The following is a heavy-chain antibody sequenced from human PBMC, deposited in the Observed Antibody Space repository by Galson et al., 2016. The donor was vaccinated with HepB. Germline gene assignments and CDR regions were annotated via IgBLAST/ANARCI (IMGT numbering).Heavy chain of an antibody. J-gene: IGHJ1*01. Sequence: SLRLSCAASGFTFSRFWMNWVRQAPGKGLEWVASIKEDGSKAFYADSVKGRFTISRDNVGNSLSLQMNSLRAEDTAVFYCARYGDEAGWHFHQWGQGTLVTVSS. CDR2: IKEDGSKA. D-gene: IGHD6-19*01. CDR1: GFTFSRFW. V-gene: IGHV3-7*03. CDR3: ARYGDEAGWHFHQ.